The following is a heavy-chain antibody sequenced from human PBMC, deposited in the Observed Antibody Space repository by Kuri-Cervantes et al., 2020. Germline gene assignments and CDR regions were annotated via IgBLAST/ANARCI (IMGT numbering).Heavy chain of an antibody. J-gene: IGHJ6*02. CDR3: ARELKASYYYYGMDV. CDR1: GYTFTGYY. V-gene: IGHV1-8*02. CDR2: MNPNSGNT. Sequence: ASVKVSCKASGYTFTGYYMHWVRQAPGQGLEWMGWMNPNSGNTGYAQKFQGRVTMTRNTSISTAYMELSNLRSEDTAVYYCARELKASYYYYGMDVWGQGTTVTVSS.